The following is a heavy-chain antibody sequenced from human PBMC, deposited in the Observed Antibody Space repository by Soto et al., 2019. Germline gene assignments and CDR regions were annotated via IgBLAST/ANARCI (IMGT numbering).Heavy chain of an antibody. D-gene: IGHD4-17*01. Sequence: QVQLVQSGAEVKKSGASVKVSCKASGYTFTSHDINWVRQATGQGLEWMGWMNPNSGNTGYAQKFQGRVTMTRNTSISTAYMQLSNLRSEDTAVYYCARWDYGYYARFDYWGQGTLVTVS. CDR1: GYTFTSHD. CDR2: MNPNSGNT. J-gene: IGHJ4*02. CDR3: ARWDYGYYARFDY. V-gene: IGHV1-8*01.